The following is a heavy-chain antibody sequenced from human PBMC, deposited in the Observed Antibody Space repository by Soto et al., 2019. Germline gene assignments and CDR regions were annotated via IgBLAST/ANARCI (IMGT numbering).Heavy chain of an antibody. CDR2: IHYSGST. V-gene: IGHV4-31*03. J-gene: IGHJ4*02. CDR1: GGSISSGGHY. CDR3: ARERIVATGTTIDY. D-gene: IGHD6-13*01. Sequence: QVQLQESGPGLVKSSQTLSLSCTVSGGSISSGGHYWSWIRQHPGKGREWIGYIHYSGSTYYNPSLKSRVTISVDTSKNQFSLKLSSVTAADTAVYYCARERIVATGTTIDYWGQGTLVTVSS.